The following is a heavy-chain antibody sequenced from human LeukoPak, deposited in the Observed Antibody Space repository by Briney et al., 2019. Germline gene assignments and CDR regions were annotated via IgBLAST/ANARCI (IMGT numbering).Heavy chain of an antibody. D-gene: IGHD3-16*01. CDR3: ARDGPGFGCFDY. V-gene: IGHV1-18*01. Sequence: ASVKVSCKASSYTFTDYHINWARQAPGQGPEWMAWISTYNGNTNYAQNFQGRVTLTTDASTTTASLELRSLRSDDTAVYYCARDGPGFGCFDYWGQGTLVIVSS. J-gene: IGHJ4*02. CDR2: ISTYNGNT. CDR1: SYTFTDYH.